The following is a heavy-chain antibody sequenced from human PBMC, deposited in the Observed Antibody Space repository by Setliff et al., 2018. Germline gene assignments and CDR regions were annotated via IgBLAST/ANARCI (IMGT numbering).Heavy chain of an antibody. Sequence: SETLSLTCAVYGASFSGSYCSWIRQSPGKGLEWIGEINHTGSPNWIGEINHSGSPNYNPSLKSRVTMSVDTSKNQFSLKLTSVTAADTAVYYCRVWVTMIEVDFWAQGTLVT. CDR3: RVWVTMIEVDF. D-gene: IGHD3-22*01. CDR2: INHSGSP. CDR1: GASFSGSY. J-gene: IGHJ4*02. V-gene: IGHV4-34*01.